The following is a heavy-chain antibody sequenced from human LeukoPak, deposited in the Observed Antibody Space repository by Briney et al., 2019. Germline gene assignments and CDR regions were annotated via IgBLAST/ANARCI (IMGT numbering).Heavy chain of an antibody. CDR3: AKSGYNRFDY. V-gene: IGHV3-23*01. J-gene: IGHJ4*02. CDR2: ISGSGSGGST. CDR1: GFTFSSSA. D-gene: IGHD5-24*01. Sequence: GGSLRLSCAASGFTFSSSAMSWVRQAPGKGLEWVSSISGSGSGGSTYYADSVKGRFTISRDNSKNTLYLQMNSLRVEDTAVHYCAKSGYNRFDYWGQGTLVTVSS.